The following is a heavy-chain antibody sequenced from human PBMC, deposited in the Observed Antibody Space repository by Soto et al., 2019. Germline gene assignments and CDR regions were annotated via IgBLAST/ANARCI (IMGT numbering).Heavy chain of an antibody. D-gene: IGHD6-19*01. CDR1: GGSISSSSYY. Sequence: SETLSLTCTVSGGSISSSSYYWGWIRQPPGKGLEWIGSIYYSGSTYYNPSLKSRVTISVDTSKNQFSLKLSSVTAADTAVYYCARLRHLPIAVAGSGWFDPWGQGTLVTVSS. J-gene: IGHJ5*02. CDR3: ARLRHLPIAVAGSGWFDP. CDR2: IYYSGST. V-gene: IGHV4-39*01.